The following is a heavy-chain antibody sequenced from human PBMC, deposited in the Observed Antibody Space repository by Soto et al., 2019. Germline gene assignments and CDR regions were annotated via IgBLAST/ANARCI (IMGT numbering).Heavy chain of an antibody. CDR1: GFTFSSFA. V-gene: IGHV3-23*01. CDR3: AKVDGFLWFELDS. J-gene: IGHJ4*02. Sequence: EVQLLESGGGLVQPGGSLRLSCAASGFTFSSFAMSWVRQAPGKGLEWVSAISASGDGTYYADSVTGRFTISRDNSKNTLYLQMSSLRAEDTAVYYCAKVDGFLWFELDSWGQGTLVTVSS. D-gene: IGHD3-10*01. CDR2: ISASGDGT.